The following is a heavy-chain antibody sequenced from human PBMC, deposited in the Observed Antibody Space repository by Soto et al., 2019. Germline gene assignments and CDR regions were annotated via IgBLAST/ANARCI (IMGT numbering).Heavy chain of an antibody. D-gene: IGHD3-22*01. J-gene: IGHJ4*02. CDR2: ISSDGHHQ. CDR1: GFTFNDYA. CDR3: SRGTYYPQSSGLHADY. Sequence: SLRLSCATSGFTFNDYAMYWVRQAPCQGLEWVAMISSDGHHQFYVDNLRGRFTVSRDNSKNTLFLQMNSLGPEDTAVYYCSRGTYYPQSSGLHADYWGPGTVVTVSS. V-gene: IGHV3-30*03.